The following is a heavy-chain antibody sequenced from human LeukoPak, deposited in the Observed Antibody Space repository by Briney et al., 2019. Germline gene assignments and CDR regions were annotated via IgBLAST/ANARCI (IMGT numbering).Heavy chain of an antibody. CDR2: ISTSGNII. CDR3: ARDSEVIPDHDY. D-gene: IGHD2/OR15-2a*01. Sequence: GGSLRLSRAASGFTFSDYQVSGIRQAPGEGGDGVSHISTSGNIIYYADSVKGRFTVSRDNAENSLYLQMNDLSAEDTAVYYCARDSEVIPDHDYWGRGTLVTVSS. J-gene: IGHJ4*02. CDR1: GFTFSDYQ. V-gene: IGHV3-11*04.